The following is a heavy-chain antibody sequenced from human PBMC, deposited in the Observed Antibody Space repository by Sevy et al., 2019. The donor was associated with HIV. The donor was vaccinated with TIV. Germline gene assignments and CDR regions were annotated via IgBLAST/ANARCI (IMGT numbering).Heavy chain of an antibody. V-gene: IGHV4-59*08. CDR3: ARRNDFDI. CDR2: VYYTGGS. CDR1: GGSINSDH. Sequence: SETLSLTCTVSGGSINSDHWNWIRQPPGKGLEWIGYVYYTGGSNYNPSLKNRVTISVDRTKNQFSLKLTSVTAADQAVYYCARRNDFDIWGQGTMVTVSS. J-gene: IGHJ3*02.